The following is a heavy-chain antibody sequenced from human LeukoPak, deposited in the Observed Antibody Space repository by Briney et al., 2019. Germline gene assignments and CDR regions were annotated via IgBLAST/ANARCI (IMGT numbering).Heavy chain of an antibody. CDR1: GFTISSYS. CDR2: ISSSSSYI. V-gene: IGHV3-21*01. J-gene: IGHJ4*01. Sequence: PGGSLRLSCAASGFTISSYSMNWVRQAPGKGLEWVSSISSSSSYIYYADSVKGRFTISRDNAKNSLYLQMNSLRAEDTAVYYCARGGGRYYDSSGYYYSPLFWGHGTLVTVSS. D-gene: IGHD3-22*01. CDR3: ARGGGRYYDSSGYYYSPLF.